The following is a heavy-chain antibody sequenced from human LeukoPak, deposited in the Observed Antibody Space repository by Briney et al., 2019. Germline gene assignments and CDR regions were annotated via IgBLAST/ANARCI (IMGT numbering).Heavy chain of an antibody. V-gene: IGHV4-34*01. J-gene: IGHJ3*02. CDR3: ARASGSYLGAFDI. CDR1: GGSFSGYY. Sequence: PSETLSLTCAVYGGSFSGYYWGWIRQPPGKGLEWIGGINHSGSTNYNPSLKSRVTISVDTSKNQFSLKLSSVTAADTAVYYCARASGSYLGAFDIWGQGTMVTVSS. CDR2: INHSGST. D-gene: IGHD1-26*01.